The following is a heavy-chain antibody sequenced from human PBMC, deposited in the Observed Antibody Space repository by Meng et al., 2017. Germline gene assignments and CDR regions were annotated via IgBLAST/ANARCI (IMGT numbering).Heavy chain of an antibody. V-gene: IGHV3-21*01. CDR2: ISSSSSYI. CDR1: GFTFSSYS. Sequence: GESLKISCAAPGFTFSSYSMNWVRQAPGKGLEWVSSISSSSSYIYYADSVKGRFTISRDNVKNSLYLQMNSLRAEDTAVYYCARAPSITTTTNYWGQGTLVTVSS. J-gene: IGHJ4*02. CDR3: ARAPSITTTTNY. D-gene: IGHD3-22*01.